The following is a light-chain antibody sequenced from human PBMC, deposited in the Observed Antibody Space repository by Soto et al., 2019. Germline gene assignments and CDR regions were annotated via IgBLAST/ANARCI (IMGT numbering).Light chain of an antibody. CDR1: HSLLHSNGYNY. CDR3: MQALHTPLT. Sequence: DIVMTQSPLSLPVTPGEPASISCRSSHSLLHSNGYNYLDWYVQKPGQSPQLLIYLGSNRASGVPDRFSGSGSGTDFTLKINRVEAEDVGVYYCMQALHTPLTFGGGTKVDI. CDR2: LGS. J-gene: IGKJ4*01. V-gene: IGKV2-28*01.